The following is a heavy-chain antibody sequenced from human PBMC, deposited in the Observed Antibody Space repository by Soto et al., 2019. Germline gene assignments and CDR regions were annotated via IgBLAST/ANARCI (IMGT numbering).Heavy chain of an antibody. V-gene: IGHV3-53*01. CDR1: GFTVSSNY. Sequence: EVQLVESGGGLIQPGGSLRLSCAASGFTVSSNYMSWVRQAPGKGLEWVSVIYSGGSTYYADSVKGRFTISRDNSKNTLYLQMNSLRAEDTAVYYCARQYYYGSGSYYGALDYWGQGTLVTVSS. CDR2: IYSGGST. J-gene: IGHJ4*02. D-gene: IGHD3-10*01. CDR3: ARQYYYGSGSYYGALDY.